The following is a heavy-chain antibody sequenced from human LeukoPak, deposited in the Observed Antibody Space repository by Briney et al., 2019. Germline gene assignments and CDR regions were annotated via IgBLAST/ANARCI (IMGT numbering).Heavy chain of an antibody. CDR2: IRYDGSNK. V-gene: IGHV3-30*02. J-gene: IGHJ3*02. Sequence: PGGSLRLSCEASGFTFSSYGMHWVRQAPGKGLEWVAFIRYDGSNKYYADSVKGRFTISRDNSKNTLYLQMNSLRAEDTAVYYCAKADSSSRGDAFDIWGQGTMVTVSS. CDR1: GFTFSSYG. CDR3: AKADSSSRGDAFDI. D-gene: IGHD6-13*01.